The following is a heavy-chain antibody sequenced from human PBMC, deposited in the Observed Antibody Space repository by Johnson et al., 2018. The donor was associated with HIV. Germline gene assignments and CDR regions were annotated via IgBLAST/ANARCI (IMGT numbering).Heavy chain of an antibody. CDR2: ISGSGGST. V-gene: IGHV3-23*04. CDR1: GFNVSSNY. D-gene: IGHD5-24*01. CDR3: ARENGVEMATVNDAFDI. Sequence: VQLVESGGGLVQPGGSLRLSCAASGFNVSSNYMSWVRQAPGKGLEWVSAISGSGGSTYYADSVKGRFTISRDNSKNTLYLQMNSLRAEDTAVYYCARENGVEMATVNDAFDIWGQGTMVTVSS. J-gene: IGHJ3*02.